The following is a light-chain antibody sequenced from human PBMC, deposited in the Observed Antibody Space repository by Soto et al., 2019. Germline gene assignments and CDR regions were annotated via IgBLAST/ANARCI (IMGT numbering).Light chain of an antibody. J-gene: IGKJ4*01. Sequence: DIVMTQTPLSLPVTPGAPASISCRSSQSLFDSDDGTTYLDWYLQKPGQSPQLLIYTLSYRAADVPGRFSGSGSGTDFTLKISRVEAEDVGVYYCMQRKECPVTFGGGTKVEIK. V-gene: IGKV2-40*01. CDR2: TLS. CDR3: MQRKECPVT. CDR1: QSLFDSDDGTTY.